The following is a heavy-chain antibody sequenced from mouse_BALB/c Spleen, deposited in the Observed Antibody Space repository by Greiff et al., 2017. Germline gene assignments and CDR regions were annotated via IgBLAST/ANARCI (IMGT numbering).Heavy chain of an antibody. J-gene: IGHJ4*01. CDR1: GFTFSSYA. CDR2: ISSGGSYT. CDR3: ARAYGNLAMDY. Sequence: EVKLVESGGGLVKPGGSLKLSCAASGFTFSSYAMSWVRQTPEKRLEWVATISSGGSYTYYPDSVKGRFTISRDNAKNTLYLQMSSLRSEDTAMYYCARAYGNLAMDYWGQGTSVTVSS. V-gene: IGHV5-9-3*01. D-gene: IGHD2-1*01.